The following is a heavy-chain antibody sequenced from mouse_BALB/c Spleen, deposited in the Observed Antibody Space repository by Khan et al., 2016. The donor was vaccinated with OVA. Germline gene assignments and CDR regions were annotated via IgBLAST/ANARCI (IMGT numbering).Heavy chain of an antibody. CDR3: AKGNYGWCAY. CDR2: ISSAATYT. V-gene: IGHV5-9-1*01. CDR1: GFTFSSFV. Sequence: EVELVESGGGLVEPGGSLKLSCAASGFTFSSFVMSWVRQTPEKRLEWVATISSAATYTYYPDSVKGRFTISRDNAKNTLYLQMNSLRSEDTATYYCAKGNYGWCAYWGQGTLVTVS. D-gene: IGHD2-1*01. J-gene: IGHJ3*01.